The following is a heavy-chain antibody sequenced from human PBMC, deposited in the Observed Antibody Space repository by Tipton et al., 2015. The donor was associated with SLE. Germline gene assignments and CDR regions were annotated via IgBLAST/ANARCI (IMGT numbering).Heavy chain of an antibody. D-gene: IGHD1-26*01. CDR1: GGSISSHY. J-gene: IGHJ4*02. CDR2: IYYNGST. CDR3: AREESGSYY. V-gene: IGHV4-59*11. Sequence: TLSLTCTVSGGSISSHYWSWIRQPPGKGLEWIGYIYYNGSTNYNPSLKSRVTISVDTSKNQFSLKLSSVTAADTAVYYCAREESGSYYWGQGTLVTVSS.